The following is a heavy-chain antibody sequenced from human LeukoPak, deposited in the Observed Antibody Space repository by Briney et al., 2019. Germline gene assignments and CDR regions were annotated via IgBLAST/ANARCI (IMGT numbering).Heavy chain of an antibody. V-gene: IGHV3-30*18. CDR1: GFTFSSYG. Sequence: GGSLRLSCAASGFTFSSYGMHWVRQAPGKGLEWVAVISHDGSNKYYADSVKGRFTISRDNSKNTLYLQMNSLRPEDTAVYYCANENYFDTSGYIDNWGQGTLVTVSS. CDR2: ISHDGSNK. CDR3: ANENYFDTSGYIDN. D-gene: IGHD3-22*01. J-gene: IGHJ4*02.